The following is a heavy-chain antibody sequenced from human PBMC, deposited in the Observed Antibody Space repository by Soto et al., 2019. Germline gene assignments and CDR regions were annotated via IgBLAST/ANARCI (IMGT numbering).Heavy chain of an antibody. CDR1: GFTFSSYS. CDR3: ARGEGGNYLTFDY. D-gene: IGHD4-4*01. J-gene: IGHJ4*02. V-gene: IGHV3-21*01. Sequence: EVQLVESGGGLVKPGGSLRLSCAASGFTFSSYSMNWVRQAPGKGLEWVSSISSSSSYIYYADSVKGRFTISRDNAKNSLYLQMNSLRAEDTAVYYCARGEGGNYLTFDYWGQGTLVTVSS. CDR2: ISSSSSYI.